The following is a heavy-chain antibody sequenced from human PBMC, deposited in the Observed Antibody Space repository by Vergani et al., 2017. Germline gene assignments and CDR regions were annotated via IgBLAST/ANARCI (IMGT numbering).Heavy chain of an antibody. V-gene: IGHV5-10-1*03. Sequence: EVQLEQSGAEVKTPGESLRISCKGSGYSLTSYWISWVRQMPGKGLEWVGKIDPSDSDTNYSPSFQGHVTISADKSISTAYLQWSSLKASDTAMYYCARHSPLWNDGQFDDWGQGTLVTVSS. CDR2: IDPSDSDT. D-gene: IGHD1-1*01. CDR3: ARHSPLWNDGQFDD. J-gene: IGHJ4*02. CDR1: GYSLTSYW.